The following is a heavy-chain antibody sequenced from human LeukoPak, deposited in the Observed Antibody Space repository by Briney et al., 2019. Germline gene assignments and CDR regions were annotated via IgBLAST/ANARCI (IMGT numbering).Heavy chain of an antibody. J-gene: IGHJ6*03. Sequence: SETLSLTCTVSGGSISSGGYYWSWIRQHPGKGLEWIGYIYYSGSTYYNPSLKSRVTISVDTSKNQFSLKLSSVTAADTAVYYCAREGDKPTGRPSSFYYYFDVWGKGTTVTVSS. CDR2: IYYSGST. CDR3: AREGDKPTGRPSSFYYYFDV. CDR1: GGSISSGGYY. V-gene: IGHV4-31*03. D-gene: IGHD1-1*01.